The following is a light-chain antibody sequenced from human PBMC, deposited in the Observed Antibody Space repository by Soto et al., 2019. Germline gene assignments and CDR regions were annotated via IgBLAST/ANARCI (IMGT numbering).Light chain of an antibody. CDR2: DVS. J-gene: IGLJ1*01. V-gene: IGLV2-14*01. CDR3: SSYTSSSTLP. Sequence: QSVLTQPASVSGSPGQSITISCTGTSSDVGGYNCVSWYQQHPGKAPKLIIYDVSSRPSGISNRFSGSKSGNTASLTISGLQAEDEADYYCSSYTSSSTLPFGTGTKVTVL. CDR1: SSDVGGYNC.